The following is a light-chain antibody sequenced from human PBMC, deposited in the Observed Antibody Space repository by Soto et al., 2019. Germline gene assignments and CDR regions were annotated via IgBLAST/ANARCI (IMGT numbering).Light chain of an antibody. Sequence: EIVMTQSPATLSVSPGARATLSFRASQSVSSNLAWYQQKPVQAPRILIYGASTRATGIPARFSGSGSGTEFTLTISSLQSEDFAVYCCQQYNNWLITFGQGTRLEIK. CDR2: GAS. CDR1: QSVSSN. CDR3: QQYNNWLIT. V-gene: IGKV3-15*01. J-gene: IGKJ5*01.